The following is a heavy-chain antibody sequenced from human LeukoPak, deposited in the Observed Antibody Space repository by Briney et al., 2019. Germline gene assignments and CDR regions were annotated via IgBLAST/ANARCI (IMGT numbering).Heavy chain of an antibody. CDR1: GYTFTDYG. CDR3: ATEGYSDSSGYYTDY. CDR2: ISAYNGNT. V-gene: IGHV1-18*01. D-gene: IGHD3-22*01. J-gene: IGHJ4*02. Sequence: GASVKVSCKASGYTFTDYGMSWVRQAPGQGLEWVAWISAYNGNTHYAENLQGRVTMTEDTSTNTAYLELSSLRSEDTAVYYCATEGYSDSSGYYTDYWGQGTLVTVSS.